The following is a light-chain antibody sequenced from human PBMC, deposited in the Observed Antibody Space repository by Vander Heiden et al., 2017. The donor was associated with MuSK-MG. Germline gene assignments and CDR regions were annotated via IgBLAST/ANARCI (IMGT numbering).Light chain of an antibody. CDR3: QQYYSTPYT. CDR2: WAS. J-gene: IGKJ2*01. CDR1: QSVLYSSNSKNY. Sequence: DIVLTQSSDPLAVSLCETATINCKSSQSVLYSSNSKNYLGWYQQKPGQPPKLLIYWASTRESGVPDRFSGRGSGNDFTLNISSLKAEDLSVFYCQQYYSTPYTFGQGTKLEIK. V-gene: IGKV4-1*01.